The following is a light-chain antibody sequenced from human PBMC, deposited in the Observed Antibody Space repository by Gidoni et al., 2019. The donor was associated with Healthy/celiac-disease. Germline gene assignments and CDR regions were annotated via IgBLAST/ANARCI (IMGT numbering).Light chain of an antibody. V-gene: IGKV3-11*01. J-gene: IGKJ4*01. CDR1: QSDSSY. CDR2: DAS. CDR3: QQRSNWPRT. Sequence: IVLTQSPATLSLSPGERATLSCRASQSDSSYLAWYQQKPGQAPRLLIYDASNRATGIPARCSGSGSGTEFTLTNSSLEPEDFAVYYCQQRSNWPRTFGGGTKVEIK.